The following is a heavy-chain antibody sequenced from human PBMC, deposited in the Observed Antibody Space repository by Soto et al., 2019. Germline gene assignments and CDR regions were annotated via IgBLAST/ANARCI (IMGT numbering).Heavy chain of an antibody. D-gene: IGHD6-13*01. CDR2: IWYDGSNK. J-gene: IGHJ1*01. CDR1: GFTFSSYG. V-gene: IGHV3-33*01. CDR3: ARGGPIAAAADAEKFQH. Sequence: QVQLVESGGGVVQPGRSLRLSCAASGFTFSSYGMHWVRQAPGKGLEWVAVIWYDGSNKYYADSVKGRFTISRDNSKNTADPQMNRLRGEDTAGEYRARGGPIAAAADAEKFQHWGQGTPGTGSP.